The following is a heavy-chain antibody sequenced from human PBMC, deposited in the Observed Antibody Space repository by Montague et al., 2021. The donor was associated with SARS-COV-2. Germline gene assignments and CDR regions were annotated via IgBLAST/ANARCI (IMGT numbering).Heavy chain of an antibody. CDR2: IYYSGST. CDR1: GGSISSYY. V-gene: IGHV4-59*13. CDR3: ARGFDY. Sequence: SETLSLTCSVTGGSISSYYWSWIRQPPGKGLEWIGYIYYSGSTNHNPPLKSRVTISVDTSKNQFSLKLSSVTATDTAVYYCARGFDYWGQGTLVTVSS. J-gene: IGHJ4*02.